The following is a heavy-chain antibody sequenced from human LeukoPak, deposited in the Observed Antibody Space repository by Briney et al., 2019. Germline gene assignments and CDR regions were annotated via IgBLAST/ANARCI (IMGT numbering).Heavy chain of an antibody. CDR3: AREDRSGTTGPPLDY. Sequence: PGGSLRLSCAASGFTFSSYSMNWVRQAPGKGLEWVSSISSSSSYIYYADSVKGRFTISRDNAKNSLYLQMNSLRAEDTAVYYCAREDRSGTTGPPLDYWGQGTLVTVSS. D-gene: IGHD1-1*01. V-gene: IGHV3-21*01. CDR1: GFTFSSYS. J-gene: IGHJ4*02. CDR2: ISSSSSYI.